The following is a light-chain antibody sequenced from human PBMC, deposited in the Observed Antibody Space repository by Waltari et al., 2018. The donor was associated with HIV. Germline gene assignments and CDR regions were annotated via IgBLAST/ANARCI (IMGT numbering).Light chain of an antibody. Sequence: DIKMSQSPSSLSASVGHRVIITCRASQSISSYLNWYQQKPGKAPKLLIYAASSLQSAVPSRFSGSGSGTDFTLTISSLQPEDFATYYCQQSYSTPRTFGQGTKVEIK. CDR3: QQSYSTPRT. CDR2: AAS. CDR1: QSISSY. J-gene: IGKJ1*01. V-gene: IGKV1-39*01.